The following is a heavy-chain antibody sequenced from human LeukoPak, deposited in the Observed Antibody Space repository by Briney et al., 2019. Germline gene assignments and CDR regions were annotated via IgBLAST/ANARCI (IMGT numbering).Heavy chain of an antibody. Sequence: GGSLRLSCAASGFTFSSYEMNWVRQAPGKGLEWVSYISSSGSTVYYADSVKGRFTISRDNAKNSLYLQMNSLRAEDTAVYYCARGDYYYYYGMDVWGKGTTVTVSS. CDR2: ISSSGSTV. CDR3: ARGDYYYYYGMDV. J-gene: IGHJ6*04. CDR1: GFTFSSYE. V-gene: IGHV3-48*03.